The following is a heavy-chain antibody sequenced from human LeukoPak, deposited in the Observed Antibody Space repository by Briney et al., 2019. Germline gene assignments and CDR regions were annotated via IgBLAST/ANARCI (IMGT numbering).Heavy chain of an antibody. Sequence: SETLSLTCTVSGYSISSGHYWGWIRQPPGKGLEWIGSIYLSGTTYYNPSLKNRVTISVDTSKNQFSLKLSSVTAADTAVYYCARDGFRGNNWFDPWGQGTLVTVSS. CDR1: GYSISSGHY. J-gene: IGHJ5*02. V-gene: IGHV4-38-2*02. CDR2: IYLSGTT. CDR3: ARDGFRGNNWFDP.